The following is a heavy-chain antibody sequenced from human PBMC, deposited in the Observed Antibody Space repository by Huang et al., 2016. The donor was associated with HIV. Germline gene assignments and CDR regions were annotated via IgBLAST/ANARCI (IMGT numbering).Heavy chain of an antibody. Sequence: QVQLVQSGSELRKPGASVQVSCKASGYTFTTYSLIWVRQAPGQGLEWMGWINTKTGKPTYAQGFTGRFVFSLDTTVNTAYLQISSLKTDDTAKYFCARYRLTGTFLDSWGQGTQVTVSS. J-gene: IGHJ4*02. V-gene: IGHV7-4-1*02. D-gene: IGHD3-9*01. CDR2: INTKTGKP. CDR1: GYTFTTYS. CDR3: ARYRLTGTFLDS.